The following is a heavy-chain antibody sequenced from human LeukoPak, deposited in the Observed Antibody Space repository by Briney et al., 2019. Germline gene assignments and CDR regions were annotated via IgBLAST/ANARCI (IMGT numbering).Heavy chain of an antibody. CDR1: GFTFSSYS. D-gene: IGHD2-15*01. CDR3: ARPGTYCSGYGSCFPFEY. CDR2: ITSSSSYI. V-gene: IGHV3-21*01. Sequence: GGSLRLSCAASGFTFSSYSMNWVRQAPGKGLEWVSAITSSSSYIYYADSVKGRFTISRDNAKNSLYLQMNSLRAEDTAVYYCARPGTYCSGYGSCFPFEYWGQGSLVIVSS. J-gene: IGHJ4*02.